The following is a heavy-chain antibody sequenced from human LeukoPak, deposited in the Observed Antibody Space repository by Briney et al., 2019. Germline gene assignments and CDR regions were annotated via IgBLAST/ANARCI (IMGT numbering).Heavy chain of an antibody. Sequence: GGSLRLSCAASGFTFSNYGMSWVRQAPGKGLEWVSGISVSGGSTYYADSVKGRFTISRDNSKNTLYLQMNSLRAEDTAVYYCAKDYEPLVGVHRWGDWFDPWGQGTLVTVSS. D-gene: IGHD1-26*01. CDR2: ISVSGGST. CDR1: GFTFSNYG. CDR3: AKDYEPLVGVHRWGDWFDP. J-gene: IGHJ5*02. V-gene: IGHV3-23*01.